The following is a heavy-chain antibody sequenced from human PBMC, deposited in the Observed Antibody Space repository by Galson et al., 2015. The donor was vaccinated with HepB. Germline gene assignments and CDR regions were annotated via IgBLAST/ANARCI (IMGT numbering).Heavy chain of an antibody. CDR3: ARTSGPAEFDY. Sequence: SLRLSCAASGFTFSSYSMNWVRQAPGKGLEWVSSISSSSSYIYYADSVKGRFTISRDNAKNSLYPQMNSLRAEDTAVYYCARTSGPAEFDYWGQGTLVTVSS. V-gene: IGHV3-21*01. J-gene: IGHJ4*02. CDR1: GFTFSSYS. CDR2: ISSSSSYI. D-gene: IGHD3-3*01.